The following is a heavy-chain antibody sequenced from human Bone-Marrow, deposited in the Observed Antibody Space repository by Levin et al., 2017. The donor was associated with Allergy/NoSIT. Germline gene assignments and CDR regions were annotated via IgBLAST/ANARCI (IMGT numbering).Heavy chain of an antibody. CDR1: GFTFRNYW. V-gene: IGHV3-7*01. CDR3: ARMQSSSWYAAYFQH. D-gene: IGHD6-13*01. Sequence: GESLKISCVGSGFTFRNYWMSWVRQAPGKGLEWVANIKEDGTEENYVDSVKGRFTISRDNAKNSLYLQMNSLRAEDRAVYYCARMQSSSWYAAYFQHWGQGTLVTVSS. J-gene: IGHJ1*01. CDR2: IKEDGTEE.